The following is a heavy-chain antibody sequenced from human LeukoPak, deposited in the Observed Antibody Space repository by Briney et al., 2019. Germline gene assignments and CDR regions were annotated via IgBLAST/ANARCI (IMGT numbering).Heavy chain of an antibody. V-gene: IGHV3-74*01. D-gene: IGHD2-21*02. CDR1: GFTLRNYW. CDR3: ARVAYCGGDCYSLDYYYMDV. CDR2: INGDGTSA. J-gene: IGHJ6*03. Sequence: GGSLRLSCAASGFTLRNYWMHWVRQTPGKGLLWVSRINGDGTSATYAGSVKGRFTISRDNATNTLYLQMNSLRAEDTAVYYYARVAYCGGDCYSLDYYYMDVWGKGTTVAVSS.